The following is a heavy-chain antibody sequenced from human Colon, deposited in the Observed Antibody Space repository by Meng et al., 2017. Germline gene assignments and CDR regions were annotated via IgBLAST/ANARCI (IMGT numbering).Heavy chain of an antibody. J-gene: IGHJ4*02. CDR1: GFTFSSYA. CDR2: ISYDGSNK. Sequence: QVQLVESGGGVVQPGRSLSLSCAASGFTFSSYAMHWVRQAPGKGLEWVAVISYDGSNKYYADSVKGRFTISRDNSKNTLYLQMNSLRAEDTAVYYCASAWGDYWGQGTLVTVSS. D-gene: IGHD3-16*01. CDR3: ASAWGDY. V-gene: IGHV3-30*01.